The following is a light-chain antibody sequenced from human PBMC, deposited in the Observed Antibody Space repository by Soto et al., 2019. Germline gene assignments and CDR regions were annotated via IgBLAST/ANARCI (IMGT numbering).Light chain of an antibody. Sequence: QCGVTQPASGSGSPGQSISISCTGTNSDVGAYNYVSWYQQPPGKAPKLMIYEVSNRPSGVSNRFSGSKSGNTASLTISGLQAEDEADYYCTSFTSSSTFVFGPGTKVTVL. CDR3: TSFTSSSTFV. V-gene: IGLV2-14*01. CDR1: NSDVGAYNY. CDR2: EVS. J-gene: IGLJ1*01.